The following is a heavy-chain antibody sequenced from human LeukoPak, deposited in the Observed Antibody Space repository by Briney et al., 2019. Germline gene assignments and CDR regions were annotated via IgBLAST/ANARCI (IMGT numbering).Heavy chain of an antibody. CDR2: ISGSGGST. J-gene: IGHJ4*02. CDR3: AKGVGIAAAGSCFDY. D-gene: IGHD6-13*01. V-gene: IGHV3-23*01. CDR1: GFTFSSYA. Sequence: PGGSPRLSCAASGFTFSSYAMSWVRQAPGKGLEWVSAISGSGGSTYYADSVKGRFTISRDNSKNTLYLQMNSLRAEDTAVYYRAKGVGIAAAGSCFDYWGQGTLVTVSS.